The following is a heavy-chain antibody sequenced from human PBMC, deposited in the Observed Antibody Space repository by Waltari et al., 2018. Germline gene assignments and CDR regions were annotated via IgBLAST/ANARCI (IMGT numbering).Heavy chain of an antibody. CDR2: IYSGGST. J-gene: IGHJ4*02. Sequence: EVQLVESGGGLVQPGGSLRLSCAASGFTVSSNYMSWVRQAPGKGLEWVSVIYSGGSTYYADSVKGRFTISRDNSKNTLYLQMNSLRAEDTAVYYCARDRRIDYYDSSGYYSFLDYWGQGTLVTVSS. CDR3: ARDRRIDYYDSSGYYSFLDY. D-gene: IGHD3-22*01. CDR1: GFTVSSNY. V-gene: IGHV3-66*02.